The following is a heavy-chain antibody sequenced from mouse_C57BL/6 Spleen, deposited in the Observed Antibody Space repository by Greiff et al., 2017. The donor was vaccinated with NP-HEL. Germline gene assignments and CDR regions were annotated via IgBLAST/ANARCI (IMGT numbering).Heavy chain of an antibody. CDR1: GYTFTSYW. CDR3: TRTTTVPYWYFDV. J-gene: IGHJ1*03. D-gene: IGHD1-1*01. V-gene: IGHV1-5*01. Sequence: EVMLVESGTVLARPGASVKMSCKTSGYTFTSYWMHWVKQRPGQGLEWIGAIYPGNSDTSYNQKFKGKAKLTAVTSASTAYMELSSLTNEDSAVYYCTRTTTVPYWYFDVWGTGTTVTVSS. CDR2: IYPGNSDT.